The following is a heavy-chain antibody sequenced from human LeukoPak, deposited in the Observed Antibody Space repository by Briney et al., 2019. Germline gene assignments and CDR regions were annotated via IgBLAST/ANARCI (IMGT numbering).Heavy chain of an antibody. CDR1: GFTFISYA. J-gene: IGHJ1*01. Sequence: PGGSLRLSCAASGFTFISYAIHWVRQAPGKGLEWVAVISFHGTDTFYADSVKGRFTISRDNSKNTLYLQMSSLRGDDTAVYYCVKGSKGGMIVPGERPKYFHHWGQGTLVTVSS. CDR3: VKGSKGGMIVPGERPKYFHH. CDR2: ISFHGTDT. D-gene: IGHD3-10*01. V-gene: IGHV3-30*04.